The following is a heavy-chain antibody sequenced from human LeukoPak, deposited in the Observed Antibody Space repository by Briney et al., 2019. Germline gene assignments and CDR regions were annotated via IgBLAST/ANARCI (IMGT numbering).Heavy chain of an antibody. CDR1: GYSFTSYW. CDR3: ARHSSVYGSGSGGFDP. CDR2: IYPGDSDT. D-gene: IGHD3-10*01. Sequence: GESLKISCKGSGYSFTSYWIGWVRQMPGKGLGWMGIIYPGDSDTRYSPSLQGQVTISADKSITTAYLQWSSLKASDTAMYYCARHSSVYGSGSGGFDPWGQGTLVTVSS. J-gene: IGHJ5*02. V-gene: IGHV5-51*01.